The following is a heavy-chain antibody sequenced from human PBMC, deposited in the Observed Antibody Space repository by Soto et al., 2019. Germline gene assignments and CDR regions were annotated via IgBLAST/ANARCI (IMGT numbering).Heavy chain of an antibody. CDR1: GFTFDDYG. J-gene: IGHJ3*02. CDR3: AKDSHYYGSGGAFDS. D-gene: IGHD3-10*01. CDR2: ISWNSGSI. V-gene: IGHV3-9*01. Sequence: GGSLRLSCAASGFTFDDYGMHWVRQAPGKGLEWVSGISWNSGSIGYADSVKGRFTISRDNAKNSLYLQMNSLGAEDTALYYCAKDSHYYGSGGAFDSWGQGTMVTVSS.